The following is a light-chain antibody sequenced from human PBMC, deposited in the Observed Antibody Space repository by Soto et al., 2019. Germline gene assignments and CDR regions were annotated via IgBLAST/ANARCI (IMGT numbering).Light chain of an antibody. CDR2: EGS. CDR1: SSDVGSYNL. CDR3: CSYAGSRV. Sequence: QSALTQPASVSGSPGQSITISCTGTSSDVGSYNLVSWYQQHPGKAPQLMIYEGSKRPSGVSNRFSGSKSGNTAPLTISGRQAEDEADYYCCSYAGSRVFGGGTKLTVL. J-gene: IGLJ3*02. V-gene: IGLV2-23*01.